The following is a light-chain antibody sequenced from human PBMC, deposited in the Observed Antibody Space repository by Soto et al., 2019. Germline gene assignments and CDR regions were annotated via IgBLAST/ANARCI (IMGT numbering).Light chain of an antibody. CDR2: AAS. V-gene: IGKV1D-12*01. J-gene: IGKJ2*01. CDR3: LQAHSFPYT. CDR1: QGISSW. Sequence: DIQMTQSPSSVSASVGDRVTITCRASQGISSWLAWYQHKLGTAPKLLIYAASNLQTGVPSRFSGRRSGTDFTLTISSLQPEDFATYYCLQAHSFPYTFGQGTKLEIK.